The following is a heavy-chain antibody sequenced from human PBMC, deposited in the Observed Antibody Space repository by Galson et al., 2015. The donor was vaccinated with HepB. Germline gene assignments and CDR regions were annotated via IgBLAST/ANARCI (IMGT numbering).Heavy chain of an antibody. CDR1: GFTFSSYA. V-gene: IGHV3-30-3*01. D-gene: IGHD3-22*01. CDR3: AREWGGGSGYYYFVGY. J-gene: IGHJ4*02. CDR2: ISYDGSNK. Sequence: SLRLSCAASGFTFSSYAMHWVRQAPGKGLEWVAVISYDGSNKYYADSVKGRFTISRDKSKNTLYLQMNSLRAEDTAVYYCAREWGGGSGYYYFVGYWGQGTLVTVSS.